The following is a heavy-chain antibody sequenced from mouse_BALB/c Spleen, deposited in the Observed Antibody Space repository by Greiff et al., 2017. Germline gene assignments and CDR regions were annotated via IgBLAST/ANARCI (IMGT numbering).Heavy chain of an antibody. D-gene: IGHD4-1*02. CDR1: GYTFTSYW. CDR2: IYPGSGGT. J-gene: IGHJ2*01. Sequence: LQQPGSELVRPGASVKLSCKASGYTFTSYWMHWVKQRPGQGLEWIGNIYPGSGGTNYDEKFKSKATLTVDTASSTAYMQLSSLTSEDSAVYYCTRVSNWDVGYWGQGTTLTVSS. V-gene: IGHV1S22*01. CDR3: TRVSNWDVGY.